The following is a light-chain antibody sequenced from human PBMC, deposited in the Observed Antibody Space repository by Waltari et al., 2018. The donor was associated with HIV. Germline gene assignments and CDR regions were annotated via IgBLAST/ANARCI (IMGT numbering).Light chain of an antibody. CDR3: QSYDSSLRGQV. J-gene: IGLJ1*01. V-gene: IGLV1-40*01. CDR2: GNS. Sequence: QSVLTQPPSVSGAPGQRITISCTGSSSNIGAGFDVHWYQQLPGTAPKVLIYGNSNRPSGVPDRFSGSKSGTSASLAITGLQADDEADYYCQSYDSSLRGQVF. CDR1: SSNIGAGFD.